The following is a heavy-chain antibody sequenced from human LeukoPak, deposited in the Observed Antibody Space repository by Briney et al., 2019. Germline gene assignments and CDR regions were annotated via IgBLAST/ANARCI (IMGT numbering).Heavy chain of an antibody. J-gene: IGHJ4*02. V-gene: IGHV4-34*01. CDR2: INHSGST. D-gene: IGHD4-23*01. Sequence: SETLSLTCAVYGGSFSGYYWSWIRQPPGKGLEWIGEINHSGSTNYNTSLKSRVTISVDTSKNQFSLKLSSVTAADTAVYYCANSPRDYFDYWGQGTLVTVSS. CDR1: GGSFSGYY. CDR3: ANSPRDYFDY.